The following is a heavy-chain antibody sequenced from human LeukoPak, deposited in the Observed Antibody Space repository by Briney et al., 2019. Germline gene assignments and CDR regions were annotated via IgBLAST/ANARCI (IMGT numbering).Heavy chain of an antibody. Sequence: GGSLRLSCAASGFTFSDYYMSWIRQAPGKGLEWVSCISSRTSDTNYVDSVKGRFTISRDNAKNSLYLQMNSLRAEDTAVYYCTRVGSSGSVDYWGQGTLVTVSS. CDR3: TRVGSSGSVDY. CDR2: ISSRTSDT. CDR1: GFTFSDYY. D-gene: IGHD1-1*01. J-gene: IGHJ4*02. V-gene: IGHV3-11*06.